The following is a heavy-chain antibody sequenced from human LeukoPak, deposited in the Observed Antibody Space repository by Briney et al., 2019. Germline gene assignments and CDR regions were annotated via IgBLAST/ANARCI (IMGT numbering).Heavy chain of an antibody. CDR3: ARDRYSYGF. Sequence: SETLSLTCTVSGGSISSSSYYWSWIRQPPGKGLEWIGFISYSGSTYYNPSLKSRVTMSVDTSKNQFSLNLRSVTAADTAVYYCARDRYSYGFWGQGILVTVSS. J-gene: IGHJ4*02. CDR1: GGSISSSSYY. V-gene: IGHV4-61*01. D-gene: IGHD5-18*01. CDR2: ISYSGST.